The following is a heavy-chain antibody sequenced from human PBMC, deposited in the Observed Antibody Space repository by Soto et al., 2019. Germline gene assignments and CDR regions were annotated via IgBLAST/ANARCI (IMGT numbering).Heavy chain of an antibody. CDR2: IWYDGSNK. CDR3: ARGSGGRSSSWYGVY. D-gene: IGHD6-13*01. V-gene: IGHV3-33*01. Sequence: QVQLVESGGGVVQPGRSLRLSCAASGFTFSSYGMHWVRQAPGKGLEWVAVIWYDGSNKYYADSVKGRFTISRDNSKNTLYLKRNSLRAEDTAVYYCARGSGGRSSSWYGVYWGQGTLVTVSS. J-gene: IGHJ4*02. CDR1: GFTFSSYG.